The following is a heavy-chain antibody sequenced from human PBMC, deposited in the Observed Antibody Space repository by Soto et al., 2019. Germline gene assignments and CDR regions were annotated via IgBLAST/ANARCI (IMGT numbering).Heavy chain of an antibody. CDR1: VSSISSYY. J-gene: IGHJ3*02. CDR2: IYYSGST. Sequence: PSETLSLTCTVSVSSISSYYWSWIRQPPGKGLEWIGYIYYSGSTNYNPSLKSRVTISVDTSKNQFSLKLSSVTAADTAVYYCAKGIRGYYDSSGYYYSALDIWGQGTMVTASS. D-gene: IGHD3-22*01. CDR3: AKGIRGYYDSSGYYYSALDI. V-gene: IGHV4-59*01.